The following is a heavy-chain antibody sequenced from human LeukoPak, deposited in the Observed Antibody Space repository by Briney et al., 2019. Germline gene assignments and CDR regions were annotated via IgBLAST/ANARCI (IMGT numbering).Heavy chain of an antibody. CDR1: GGAFSSYA. Sequence: SVKVSCKASGGAFSSYAISWVRQAPGQGLEWMGRIIPILGIANYAQKFQGRVTITADKSTSTAYMELSSLRSEDTAVYYCARDTAMDSDYWGQGTLVTVSS. CDR3: ARDTAMDSDY. CDR2: IIPILGIA. J-gene: IGHJ4*02. V-gene: IGHV1-69*04. D-gene: IGHD5-18*01.